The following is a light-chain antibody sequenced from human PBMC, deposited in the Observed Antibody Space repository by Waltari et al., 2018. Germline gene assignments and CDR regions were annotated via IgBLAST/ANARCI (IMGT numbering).Light chain of an antibody. CDR2: WAS. CDR3: QQYYTIPPT. Sequence: DIVMTQSPDSLAVSLGERATINCKSSQSVLYNSIHKTYVAWYQHKPGQAPKLHIYWASTRDSGVPDRFSGSGSGTDFTLTISSLQAEDVAVYYCQQYYTIPPTFGQGTKVEIK. J-gene: IGKJ1*01. CDR1: QSVLYNSIHKTY. V-gene: IGKV4-1*01.